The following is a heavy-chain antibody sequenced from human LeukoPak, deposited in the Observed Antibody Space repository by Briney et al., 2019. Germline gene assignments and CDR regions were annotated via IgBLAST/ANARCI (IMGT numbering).Heavy chain of an antibody. V-gene: IGHV3-72*01. Sequence: GGSLRLSCAASGFTFSDHYMDWVRQAPGKGLEWIGRTRNGANGYTTQYAASVQGRFAISRDDSKNLLYLQMNSLKTEDTAVYYCTRVHSSSWSGSYFDYWGQGTLVTVSS. D-gene: IGHD6-13*01. CDR1: GFTFSDHY. CDR2: TRNGANGYTT. CDR3: TRVHSSSWSGSYFDY. J-gene: IGHJ4*02.